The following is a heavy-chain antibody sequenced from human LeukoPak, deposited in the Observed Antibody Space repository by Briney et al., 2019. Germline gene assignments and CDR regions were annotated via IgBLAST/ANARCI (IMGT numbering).Heavy chain of an antibody. CDR3: AIVHGGVGWFDP. V-gene: IGHV4-59*13. CDR2: VYNSGGA. J-gene: IGHJ5*02. Sequence: PSETLSLTCGVSGGSMSSYYWCWIWHRPRTGLGRICYVYNSGGAIYNPSLRSRVTISVDRSKSQSSLMLTSVAAAATAVNYCAIVHGGVGWFDPGNQETLVTVYS. D-gene: IGHD1-26*01. CDR1: GGSMSSYY.